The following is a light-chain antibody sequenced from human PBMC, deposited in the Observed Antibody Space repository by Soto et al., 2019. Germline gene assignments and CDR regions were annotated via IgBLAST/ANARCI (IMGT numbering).Light chain of an antibody. J-gene: IGLJ2*01. CDR1: SSDVGGYNY. V-gene: IGLV2-14*01. CDR2: DVS. CDR3: RSYTSSSTLV. Sequence: QSVLTQPASVSGSPGQSITISCTGTSSDVGGYNYVSWYQQHPGKAPKLMIYDVSNRPSGVSNRFAGSKSGNTASLTMSGIQAEDGAYYSSRSYTSSSTLVFGGGTKLTVL.